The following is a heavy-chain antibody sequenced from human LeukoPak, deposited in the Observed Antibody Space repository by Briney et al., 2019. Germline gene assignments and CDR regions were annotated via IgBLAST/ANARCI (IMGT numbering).Heavy chain of an antibody. CDR1: GYTFTSYG. D-gene: IGHD2-15*01. J-gene: IGHJ3*02. CDR3: ARDRIVVVVAGDADAFDI. CDR2: ISAYNGNT. Sequence: ASVKVSCKASGYTFTSYGISWVRQAPGQGLEWMGWISAYNGNTNYAQKLQGRVTMTTDTSTSTAYMELRSPRSDDTAVYYCARDRIVVVVAGDADAFDIWGQGTMVTVSS. V-gene: IGHV1-18*01.